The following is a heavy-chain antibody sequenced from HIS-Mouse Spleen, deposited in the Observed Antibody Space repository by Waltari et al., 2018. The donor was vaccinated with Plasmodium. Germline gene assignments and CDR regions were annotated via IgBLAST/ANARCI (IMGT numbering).Heavy chain of an antibody. V-gene: IGHV1-46*01. CDR2: INPSGGST. Sequence: MHWVRQAPGQGLEWMGIINPSGGSTSYAQKFQGRVTMTRDTSTSTVYMELSSLRSEDTAVYYCARDLFRIGVAGTEYYYGMDVWGQGTTVTVSS. D-gene: IGHD6-19*01. J-gene: IGHJ6*02. CDR3: ARDLFRIGVAGTEYYYGMDV.